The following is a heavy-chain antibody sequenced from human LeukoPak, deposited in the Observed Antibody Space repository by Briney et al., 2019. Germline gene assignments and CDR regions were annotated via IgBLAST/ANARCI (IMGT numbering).Heavy chain of an antibody. CDR2: IIPILGIA. CDR1: GGTFSSYA. Sequence: SVKVSCKASGGTFSSYAISWVRQAPGQGLEWMGRIIPILGIANYAQKFQGRVTITADKSTSTAYMELSSLRSEDTAVYYCARSGPSPRDSSGRVVDYWGQGTLVTVSS. J-gene: IGHJ4*02. D-gene: IGHD3-22*01. CDR3: ARSGPSPRDSSGRVVDY. V-gene: IGHV1-69*04.